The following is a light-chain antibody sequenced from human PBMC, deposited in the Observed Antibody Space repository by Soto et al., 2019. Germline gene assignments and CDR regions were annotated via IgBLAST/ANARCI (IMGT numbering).Light chain of an antibody. CDR1: SNDVGSFDT. V-gene: IGLV2-14*01. J-gene: IGLJ2*01. CDR3: TSEKKSYTLL. CDR2: EVS. Sequence: QSVLTQPVSVSGSPGQSITISCTGTSNDVGSFDTVSWYQQHPGKVPKLMIYEVSNRPSGVSNRFSASKSGNTASLTISGPQAEDEADYYCTSEKKSYTLLFGGGTKVTVL.